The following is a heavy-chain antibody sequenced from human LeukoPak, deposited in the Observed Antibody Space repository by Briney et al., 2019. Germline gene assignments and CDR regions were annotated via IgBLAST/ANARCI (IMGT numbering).Heavy chain of an antibody. CDR1: GGSISSSSYY. D-gene: IGHD6-13*01. V-gene: IGHV4-39*01. Sequence: SETLSLTCTVSGGSISSSSYYWGWIRQPPGKGLEWIGSIYYSGSTYYNPSLKSRVTISVDTSKNQFSLKLSSVTAADTAVYYCARGEAAGTMVWFDCFDPWVQGTLVIVSS. CDR2: IYYSGST. CDR3: ARGEAAGTMVWFDCFDP. J-gene: IGHJ5*02.